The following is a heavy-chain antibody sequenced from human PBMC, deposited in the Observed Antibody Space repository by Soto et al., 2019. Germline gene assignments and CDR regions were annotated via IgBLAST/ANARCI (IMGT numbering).Heavy chain of an antibody. CDR3: AIGSTFSGEFEF. Sequence: QVQMGQSGAEVKKPGSSVKVSCKASGGTFSSYAINWVRQAPGQGLEWMGAFVPIVGTADYAQKFQGRVTITADESTHTAYMELSSLTSEDTAVYYCAIGSTFSGEFEFWGQGTLVSVSS. D-gene: IGHD1-26*01. CDR2: FVPIVGTA. CDR1: GGTFSSYA. V-gene: IGHV1-69*01. J-gene: IGHJ4*02.